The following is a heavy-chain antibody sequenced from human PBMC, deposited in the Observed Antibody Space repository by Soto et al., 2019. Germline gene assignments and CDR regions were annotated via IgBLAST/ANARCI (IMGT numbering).Heavy chain of an antibody. CDR3: AKSLAAQAIDF. V-gene: IGHV5-51*01. Sequence: GESLKISCKGSGYSFTNYWIAWVRQMPGKGLEWMAIIYPGDSDVKYSPSFQGQVTVSADKSISTAYLQWSSLQASDTAMYYCAKSLAAQAIDFWGQGTLVTVSS. CDR2: IYPGDSDV. CDR1: GYSFTNYW. J-gene: IGHJ4*02. D-gene: IGHD6-19*01.